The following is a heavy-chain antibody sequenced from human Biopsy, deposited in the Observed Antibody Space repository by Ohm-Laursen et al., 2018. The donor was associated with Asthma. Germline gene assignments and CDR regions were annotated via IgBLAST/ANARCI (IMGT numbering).Heavy chain of an antibody. CDR1: GFTFSSYG. V-gene: IGHV3-30*06. Sequence: SLRLSCAASGFTFSSYGMHWVRQAPGKGLEWVGVISKDASTQDYADSVKGRFTMARDNSKNTLDLQMNSLREEDTAVYYCVRAGTDDAFDIWGQGTVVSVSS. D-gene: IGHD1-1*01. J-gene: IGHJ3*02. CDR2: ISKDASTQ. CDR3: VRAGTDDAFDI.